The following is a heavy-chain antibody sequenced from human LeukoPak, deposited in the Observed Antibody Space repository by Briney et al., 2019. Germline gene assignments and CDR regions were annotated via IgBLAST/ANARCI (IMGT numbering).Heavy chain of an antibody. V-gene: IGHV4-61*01. D-gene: IGHD1-14*01. Sequence: SETLSLTCTVSGGSISSSSYYWSWIRQPPGKGLEWIGYIYYSGSTNYNPSLKSRVTISVDTSKNQFSLKLSSVTAADTAVYYCARSGIAPYYYYYYMDVWGKGTTVTVSS. CDR2: IYYSGST. CDR1: GGSISSSSYY. CDR3: ARSGIAPYYYYYYMDV. J-gene: IGHJ6*03.